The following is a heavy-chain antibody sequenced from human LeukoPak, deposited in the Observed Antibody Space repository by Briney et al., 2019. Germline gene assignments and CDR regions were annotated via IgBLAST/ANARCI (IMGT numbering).Heavy chain of an antibody. D-gene: IGHD2-15*01. J-gene: IGHJ3*02. CDR3: VRASVESGGAFDI. CDR1: GGSISTDY. CDR2: VSFGGGI. Sequence: SETLSLTCTVSGGSISTDYWSWIRQPPGKGLDWIGYVSFGGGINYNPSLKSRVITSADTSKNQFSLNLTSVTAADTAVYYCVRASVESGGAFDIWGQGTMVTVS. V-gene: IGHV4-59*01.